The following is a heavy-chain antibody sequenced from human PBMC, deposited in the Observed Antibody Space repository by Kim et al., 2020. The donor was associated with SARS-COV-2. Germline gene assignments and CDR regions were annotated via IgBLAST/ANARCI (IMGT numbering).Heavy chain of an antibody. V-gene: IGHV1-8*02. J-gene: IGHJ4*02. CDR2: MNPNSGNT. D-gene: IGHD3-10*01. CDR1: GYTFNNYD. CDR3: ARGFGMLRGVLFAY. Sequence: ASVKVSCKASGYTFNNYDINCVRQAPGQGPEWMGWMNPNSGNTGYAQKFQGRVTMTRSTSTSTAYMELSSLRSDDTAVYFCARGFGMLRGVLFAYWGQGTLVTVSS.